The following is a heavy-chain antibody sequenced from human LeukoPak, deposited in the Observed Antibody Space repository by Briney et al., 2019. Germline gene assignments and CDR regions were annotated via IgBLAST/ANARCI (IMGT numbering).Heavy chain of an antibody. CDR1: GFTFSSYE. CDR3: AELGITMIGGV. J-gene: IGHJ6*04. V-gene: IGHV3-48*03. Sequence: GGSLRLSCAASGFTFSSYEMNWVRQAPGKGLEWVSYISSSGSTIYYADPVKGRFTISRDNAKSSLYLQMNSLRAEDTAVYYCAELGITMIGGVWGKGTTVTISS. CDR2: ISSSGSTI. D-gene: IGHD3-10*02.